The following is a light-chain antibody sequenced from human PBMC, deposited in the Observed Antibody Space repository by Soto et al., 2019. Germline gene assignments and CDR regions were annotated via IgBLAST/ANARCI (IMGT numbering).Light chain of an antibody. J-gene: IGLJ2*01. V-gene: IGLV1-44*01. CDR1: SSNIGSNT. CDR2: SNN. Sequence: QSVLTQPPSASGTPGQRVTISCSGSSSNIGSNTVNWYQQLPGTAPKLLIYSNNQRPSGVPDRFSGSKSGTSASLAISGLQSEDEADYYCAAWDDSLNVLGIGGGTKLTVL. CDR3: AAWDDSLNVLG.